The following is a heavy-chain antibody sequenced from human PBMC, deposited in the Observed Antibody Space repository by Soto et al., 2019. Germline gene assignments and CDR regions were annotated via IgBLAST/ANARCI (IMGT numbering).Heavy chain of an antibody. D-gene: IGHD2-2*02. V-gene: IGHV4-59*08. CDR1: GGSIDFYY. J-gene: IGHJ5*02. CDR2: IYYRGDT. CDR3: AKTTLREICDGSGCYKGGWFDP. Sequence: SETLSLTCTVSGGSIDFYYWSWIRQPPGKGLEWIGHIYYRGDTDYNPSLKSRVTISRDMSKNQFFLNLRSVTAADTAVYYCAKTTLREICDGSGCYKGGWFDPWGQGTLVTVSS.